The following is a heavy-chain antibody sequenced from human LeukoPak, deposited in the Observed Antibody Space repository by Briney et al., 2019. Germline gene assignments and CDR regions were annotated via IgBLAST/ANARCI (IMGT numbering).Heavy chain of an antibody. V-gene: IGHV3-7*02. Sequence: PGGSLRLSCAASGFTLSSYWMTWVRQAPGKGLEWVANIKQDGSEIHYVDSAKGRFTISRDNPKNSLYLQMNSLTAEDTAVYYCASSGYYRSDYWGQGTLVTVSS. CDR3: ASSGYYRSDY. J-gene: IGHJ4*02. CDR1: GFTLSSYW. CDR2: IKQDGSEI. D-gene: IGHD3-22*01.